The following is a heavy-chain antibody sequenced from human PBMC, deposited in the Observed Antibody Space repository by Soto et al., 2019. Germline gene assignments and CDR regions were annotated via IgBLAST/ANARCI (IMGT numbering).Heavy chain of an antibody. CDR1: GFTFSNYA. CDR2: ISDSGGST. CDR3: AKDGFSGSGKYYFDY. D-gene: IGHD3-10*01. V-gene: IGHV3-23*01. Sequence: EVQLLESGGGLVQPGGSLRLSCAASGFTFSNYAMNWVRQAPGKGLEWVSVISDSGGSTYYADSVKGRFTISRDNSKNTLYLHMNSLTAEDTAVYYCAKDGFSGSGKYYFDYWRQGTLVTVSS. J-gene: IGHJ4*02.